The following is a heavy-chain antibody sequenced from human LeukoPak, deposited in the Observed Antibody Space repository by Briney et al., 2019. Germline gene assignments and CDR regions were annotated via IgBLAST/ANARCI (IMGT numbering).Heavy chain of an antibody. CDR1: GFTFSSYD. J-gene: IGHJ4*02. Sequence: PGGSLRLSCAASGFTFSSYDMHWVRQAPGKGLEWVAFIRYDGSNKYYADSVKGRFTFSRDNSKNTLYLQMNSLRAEDTALYYCAKAQGSSSWYPCLDYWGQGTLVTVSS. CDR3: AKAQGSSSWYPCLDY. D-gene: IGHD6-13*01. V-gene: IGHV3-30*02. CDR2: IRYDGSNK.